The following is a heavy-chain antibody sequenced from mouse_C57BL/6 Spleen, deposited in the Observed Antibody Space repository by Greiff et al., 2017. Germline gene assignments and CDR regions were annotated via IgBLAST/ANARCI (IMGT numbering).Heavy chain of an antibody. CDR1: GYAFSSYW. D-gene: IGHD3-2*02. J-gene: IGHJ3*01. CDR2: IYPGDGDT. V-gene: IGHV1-80*01. Sequence: QVHVKQSGAELVKPGASVKISCKASGYAFSSYWMNWVKQRPGKGLEWIGQIYPGDGDTNYNGKFKGKATLTADKSSSTAYMQLSSLTSEDSAVYFCARGAQATVFAYWGQGTLVTVSA. CDR3: ARGAQATVFAY.